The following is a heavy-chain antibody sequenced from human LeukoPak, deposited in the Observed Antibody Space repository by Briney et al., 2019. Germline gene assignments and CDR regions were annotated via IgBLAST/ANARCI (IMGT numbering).Heavy chain of an antibody. D-gene: IGHD4-17*01. V-gene: IGHV4-59*01. CDR1: GGPISSYY. Sequence: SETLSLTCTVSGGPISSYYWSWIRQPPGKGLEWIGYIYYSGSTNYNPSLKSRVTISVDTSKNQFSLKLSSVTAADTAVYYCARGHDYGDYGPGSFDYWGQGTLVTVSS. CDR2: IYYSGST. CDR3: ARGHDYGDYGPGSFDY. J-gene: IGHJ4*02.